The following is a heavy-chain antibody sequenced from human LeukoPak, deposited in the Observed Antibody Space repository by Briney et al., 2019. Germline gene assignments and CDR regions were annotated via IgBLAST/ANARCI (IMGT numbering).Heavy chain of an antibody. V-gene: IGHV4-59*01. CDR2: IYYSGST. J-gene: IGHJ4*02. CDR1: GGSISSYY. CDR3: VRGGDGYNTDY. Sequence: PSETLSLTCTVSGGSISSYYWSWIRQPPGKGMKWIGYIYYSGSTNYNPSLKSRVTISVDTSKNQFSLKLSSVTAADTAVYYCVRGGDGYNTDYWGQGTLVTVSS. D-gene: IGHD5-24*01.